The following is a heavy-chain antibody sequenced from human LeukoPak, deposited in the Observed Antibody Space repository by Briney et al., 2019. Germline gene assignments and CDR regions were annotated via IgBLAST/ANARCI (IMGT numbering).Heavy chain of an antibody. CDR2: ISGSGTNT. CDR1: GFTFSNAW. V-gene: IGHV3-23*01. J-gene: IGHJ4*02. D-gene: IGHD3-3*01. Sequence: SGGSLRLSCAASGFTFSNAWMSWVRQAPGKGLEWVSGISGSGTNTDYADSVKGRFTISRDNSKNTLYLQMNSLGAEDTAVYYCAKTPAPVFGSKHYFDYWGQGTLVTVSS. CDR3: AKTPAPVFGSKHYFDY.